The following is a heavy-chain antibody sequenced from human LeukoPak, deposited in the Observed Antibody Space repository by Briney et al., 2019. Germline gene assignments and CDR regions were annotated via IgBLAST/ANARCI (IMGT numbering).Heavy chain of an antibody. CDR2: INPNSGGT. CDR3: ARGWNYGRVRYYYYMDV. CDR1: GYTFTGYY. V-gene: IGHV1-2*02. J-gene: IGHJ6*03. Sequence: ASVKVSCKASGYTFTGYYIHWVRQAPGQGLEWMGWINPNSGGTNYAQKFQGRVTMTRDTSISTAYMELSRLRSDDTAVYYCARGWNYGRVRYYYYMDVWGKGTTVTVSS. D-gene: IGHD1-7*01.